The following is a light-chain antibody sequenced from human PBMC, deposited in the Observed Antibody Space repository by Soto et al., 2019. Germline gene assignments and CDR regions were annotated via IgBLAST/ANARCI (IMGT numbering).Light chain of an antibody. CDR3: QQLNSYPFT. V-gene: IGKV1-9*01. CDR1: ENLDRN. J-gene: IGKJ4*01. CDR2: GAS. Sequence: DIRVTQSPSCLYSSVGDGVNIXCRASENLDRNVTWCQQIAGEARNLLIYGASTLQSGVPSRFSGSGSGTDFTPPISSLQPEDFAIYYGQQLNSYPFTFGGGTKVDIK.